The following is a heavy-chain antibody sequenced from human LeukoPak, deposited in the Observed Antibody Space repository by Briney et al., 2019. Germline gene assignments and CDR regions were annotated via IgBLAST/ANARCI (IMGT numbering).Heavy chain of an antibody. D-gene: IGHD1-26*01. V-gene: IGHV4-39*02. Sequence: PSETLSLTCTVSGGSIRSSYYYWGWIRQPPGKGLEWIGSIYDSGSTYYNPSLKSRVTISVDTSKNQFSLKLNSVTAADTAVYYCVRDLGGRSGHWGQGTLVTVSS. J-gene: IGHJ4*02. CDR1: GGSIRSSYYY. CDR3: VRDLGGRSGH. CDR2: IYDSGST.